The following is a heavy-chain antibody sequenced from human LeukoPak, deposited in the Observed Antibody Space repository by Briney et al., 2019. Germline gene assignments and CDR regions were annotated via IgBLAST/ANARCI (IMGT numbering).Heavy chain of an antibody. CDR2: IDSDGSST. CDR3: ASGPRWHAFDI. D-gene: IGHD4-23*01. V-gene: IGHV3-74*01. J-gene: IGHJ3*02. CDR1: GFTFSNFW. Sequence: GGSLRLSCAASGFTFSNFWIHWVRQAPGKGLVWVSRIDSDGSSTNYADSVQGRFTISRDNAKNTLYLQMNNLRAEDTAVYQCASGPRWHAFDIWGQGTMVTVSS.